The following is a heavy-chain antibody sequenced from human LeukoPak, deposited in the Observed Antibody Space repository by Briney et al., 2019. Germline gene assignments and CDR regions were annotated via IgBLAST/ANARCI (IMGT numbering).Heavy chain of an antibody. CDR2: ISYDGSNK. CDR1: GFTFNSYA. Sequence: GGSLRLSCAASGFTFNSYAMHWVRQAPGKGLEWVAVISYDGSNKYYADSEKGRFTISRDNSKNTLYLQMNSLRAEDTAVYYCARDQGYSYGPNGADWFDPWGQGTLVTVSS. J-gene: IGHJ5*02. CDR3: ARDQGYSYGPNGADWFDP. D-gene: IGHD5-18*01. V-gene: IGHV3-30*04.